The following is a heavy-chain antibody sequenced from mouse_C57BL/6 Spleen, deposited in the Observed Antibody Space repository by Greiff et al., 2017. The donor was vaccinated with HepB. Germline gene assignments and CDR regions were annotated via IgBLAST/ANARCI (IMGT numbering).Heavy chain of an antibody. CDR1: GFTFSSYG. V-gene: IGHV5-6*02. CDR2: ISSGGSYT. J-gene: IGHJ4*01. Sequence: EVMLVESGGDLVKPGGSLKLSCAASGFTFSSYGMSWVRQTPDKRLEWVATISSGGSYTYYPDSVKGRFTISRDSAKNTLYLQMSSLKSEDTAMYYCASRGLLDAMDYWGQGTSVTVSS. D-gene: IGHD2-3*01. CDR3: ASRGLLDAMDY.